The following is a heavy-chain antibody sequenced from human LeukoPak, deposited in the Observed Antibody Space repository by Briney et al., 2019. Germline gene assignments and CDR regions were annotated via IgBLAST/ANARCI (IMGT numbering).Heavy chain of an antibody. CDR2: IRSKAYGGTT. CDR1: GFTFGDYA. CDR3: TRVGDPTSYSSSDFDY. Sequence: GRSLRLSCTASGFTFGDYAMSWVRQAPGKGLEWVGFIRSKAYGGTTEYAASVKGRFTISRDDSKSIAYLQMNSLKTEDTAVYYCTRVGDPTSYSSSDFDYWGQGTLVTVSS. V-gene: IGHV3-49*04. D-gene: IGHD6-13*01. J-gene: IGHJ4*02.